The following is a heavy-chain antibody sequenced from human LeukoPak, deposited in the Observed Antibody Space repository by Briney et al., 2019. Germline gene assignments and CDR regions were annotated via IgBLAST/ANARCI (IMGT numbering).Heavy chain of an antibody. CDR2: ISAYNGNT. CDR1: GYTFTGYL. Sequence: ASVKVSCKASGYTFTGYLMHWVRQAPGQGLEWMGWISAYNGNTNYAQKLQGRVTMTTDTSTSTAYMELRSLRSDDTAVYYCVMWTRLTNAFDIWGQGTMVTVSS. V-gene: IGHV1-18*04. D-gene: IGHD4/OR15-4a*01. CDR3: VMWTRLTNAFDI. J-gene: IGHJ3*02.